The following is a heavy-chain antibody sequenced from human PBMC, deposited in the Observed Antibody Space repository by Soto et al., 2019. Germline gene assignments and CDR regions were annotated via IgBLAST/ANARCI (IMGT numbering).Heavy chain of an antibody. CDR1: GFTFSSYG. D-gene: IGHD3-22*01. CDR2: IWYDGSNK. CDR3: ARGQTYYYDSSGYYVSGMDV. V-gene: IGHV3-33*01. J-gene: IGHJ6*02. Sequence: QVQLVESGGGVVQPGRSLRRSCAASGFTFSSYGMHWVRQAPGKGLEWVAVIWYDGSNKYYADSVKGRFTISRDNSKNTLYLQMNSLRAEDTAVYYCARGQTYYYDSSGYYVSGMDVWGQGTTVTVSS.